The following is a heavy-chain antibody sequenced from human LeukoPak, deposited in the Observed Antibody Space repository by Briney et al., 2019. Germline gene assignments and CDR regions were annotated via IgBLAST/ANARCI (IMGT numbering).Heavy chain of an antibody. Sequence: SDTLSLTCTVSGGSISGHYWSWIRQPPGKGLEWIGYISYSGSTNYNPSLKSRVTISVDTSRNQFSLKLNSVIAADTAVYYCARGGWYRDYWGQGTLVTVSS. CDR2: ISYSGST. J-gene: IGHJ4*02. CDR1: GGSISGHY. V-gene: IGHV4-59*11. D-gene: IGHD6-19*01. CDR3: ARGGWYRDY.